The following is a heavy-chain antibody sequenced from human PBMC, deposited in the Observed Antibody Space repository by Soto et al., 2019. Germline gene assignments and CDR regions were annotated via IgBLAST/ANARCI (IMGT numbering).Heavy chain of an antibody. D-gene: IGHD6-13*01. V-gene: IGHV4-39*01. J-gene: IGHJ4*02. Sequence: SSETVSLTCTVSGGSLGSSSYYWGWIRQSPGKGLEWIGNIYYSGNTFYNPSLKSRVTISVDTSKNQIYLHLSAVTAADTAIFYCASIAAPGTTHFDFWGQGTLVTVSS. CDR3: ASIAAPGTTHFDF. CDR1: GGSLGSSSYY. CDR2: IYYSGNT.